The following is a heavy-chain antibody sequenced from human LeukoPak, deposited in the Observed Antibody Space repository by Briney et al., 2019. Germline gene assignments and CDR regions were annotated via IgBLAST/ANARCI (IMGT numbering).Heavy chain of an antibody. CDR3: TRAIGGGRDPDFDY. CDR2: IRSKAYGGTT. V-gene: IGHV3-49*04. Sequence: GGSLRLSCTASGFTFGDYAMSWVRQAPGKGLEWVGFIRSKAYGGTTEYAASVKGRFTISRDDSKSIAYLQMNSLKTEDTAVYYCTRAIGGGRDPDFDYWGQGTLVTVSS. CDR1: GFTFGDYA. D-gene: IGHD2-15*01. J-gene: IGHJ4*02.